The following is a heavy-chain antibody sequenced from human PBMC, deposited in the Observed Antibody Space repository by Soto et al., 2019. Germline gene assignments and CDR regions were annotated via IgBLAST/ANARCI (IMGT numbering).Heavy chain of an antibody. Sequence: ASVKVSCQASGYTFNSYGISWVRQAPGQGLEWMGWVSIYKPNTNYAQKFQGRVTITADESTSTGNMELSSLRSEDTAVYYCASHYDSSGYYYRGLDYWGQGTLVTVSS. J-gene: IGHJ4*02. V-gene: IGHV1-18*01. CDR3: ASHYDSSGYYYRGLDY. CDR2: VSIYKPNT. CDR1: GYTFNSYG. D-gene: IGHD3-22*01.